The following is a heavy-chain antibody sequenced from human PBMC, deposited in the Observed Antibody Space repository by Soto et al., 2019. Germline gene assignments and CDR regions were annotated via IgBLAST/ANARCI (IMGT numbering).Heavy chain of an antibody. J-gene: IGHJ6*02. CDR3: ASFDGTLVRGGRSSPYEMDV. D-gene: IGHD3-10*01. CDR1: GGTFNNYA. CDR2: IIPTFGTG. V-gene: IGHV1-69*01. Sequence: QVLLVQSGPEVKKPGSSVKVSCKASGGTFNNYAINWVRQAPGKGLEWMGGIIPTFGTGNHAQKFQGRVTITADESTQTAYMELNCLRSEDTAIYYCASFDGTLVRGGRSSPYEMDVWGQGPTVIVSS.